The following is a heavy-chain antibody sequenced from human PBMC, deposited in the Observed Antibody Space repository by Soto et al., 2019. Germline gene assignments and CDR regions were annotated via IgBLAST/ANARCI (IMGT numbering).Heavy chain of an antibody. Sequence: XGSLRLSCAASGFTFSSYWMSWVRQAPGKGLEWVANIKQGGSEKYYVDSVKGRFTISRDNAKNSLYLQMNSLRAEDTAVYYCARGTSYGPSNYFDYWGQGTLVTVSS. CDR1: GFTFSSYW. V-gene: IGHV3-7*03. D-gene: IGHD4-17*01. J-gene: IGHJ4*02. CDR2: IKQGGSEK. CDR3: ARGTSYGPSNYFDY.